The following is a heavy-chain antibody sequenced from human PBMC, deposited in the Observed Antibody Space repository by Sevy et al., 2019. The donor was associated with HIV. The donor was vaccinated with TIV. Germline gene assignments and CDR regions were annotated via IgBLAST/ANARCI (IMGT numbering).Heavy chain of an antibody. CDR3: AGARYDGSGSFDAFDI. J-gene: IGHJ3*02. Sequence: GGSLRLSCKPSGFTFITYAMNWVRQAPGKGLEWVSTIYGSGGTTYYADSVKGRCTISRDNSKNTLYLKMDSLRTEDTAIYYCAGARYDGSGSFDAFDIWGQGTMVTVSS. CDR1: GFTFITYA. D-gene: IGHD3-22*01. V-gene: IGHV3-23*01. CDR2: IYGSGGTT.